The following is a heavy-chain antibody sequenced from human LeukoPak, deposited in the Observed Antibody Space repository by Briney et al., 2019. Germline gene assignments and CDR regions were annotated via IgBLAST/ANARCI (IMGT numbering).Heavy chain of an antibody. CDR2: IYSGGST. J-gene: IGHJ6*03. Sequence: QSGGSLRLSCAASGFTVSSNYMSWVRQAPGKGLEWVSVIYSGGSTYYADSVKGRFTISRDNSKNTLYLQMNSLRAEDTAVYYCARREVGANYYYYYMDVWGKGTTVTISS. CDR1: GFTVSSNY. V-gene: IGHV3-53*01. D-gene: IGHD1-26*01. CDR3: ARREVGANYYYYYMDV.